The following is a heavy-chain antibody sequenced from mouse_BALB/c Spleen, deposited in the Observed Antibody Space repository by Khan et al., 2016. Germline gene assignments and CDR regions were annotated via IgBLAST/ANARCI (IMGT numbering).Heavy chain of an antibody. V-gene: IGHV3-6*02. Sequence: EVKLLESGPGLVKPSQSLSLTCSVTGYSITSGYYWNWIRQFPGNKLEWMGYISYDGINNYNPSLKNRISITRDTSKNQFFLQLNSVTTEDTATXYCARVRLRYYAMDYWGQGTSVTVSS. D-gene: IGHD1-1*01. CDR1: GYSITSGYY. J-gene: IGHJ4*01. CDR3: ARVRLRYYAMDY. CDR2: ISYDGIN.